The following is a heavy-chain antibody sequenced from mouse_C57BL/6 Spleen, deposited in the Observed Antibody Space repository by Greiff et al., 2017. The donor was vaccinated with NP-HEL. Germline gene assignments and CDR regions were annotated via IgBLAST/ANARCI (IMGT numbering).Heavy chain of an antibody. CDR3: ARSPYSYGSSPCDY. Sequence: EVMLVESGGGLVQPGGSLSLSCAASGFTFTDYYMSWVRQPPGKALEWLGFIRNKANGYTTEYSASVKGRFTISRENSQSILYLQMNALRAEDSATYYCARSPYSYGSSPCDYGGQGTTLTVSS. CDR1: GFTFTDYY. V-gene: IGHV7-3*01. CDR2: IRNKANGYTT. D-gene: IGHD1-1*01. J-gene: IGHJ2*01.